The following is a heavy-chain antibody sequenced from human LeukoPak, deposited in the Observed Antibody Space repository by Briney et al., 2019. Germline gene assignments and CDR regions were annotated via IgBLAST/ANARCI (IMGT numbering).Heavy chain of an antibody. CDR1: GFTFSSYS. CDR2: ISSSSSYI. Sequence: GGSLRLSCAASGFTFSSYSMNWVRQAPGKGLEWVSSISSSSSYIYYADSVKGRFTISRDNAKNSLYLQMNSLRAEDTAVYYCARDSLPDYGDYLDAFDLWGQGTMVTVSS. CDR3: ARDSLPDYGDYLDAFDL. V-gene: IGHV3-21*01. J-gene: IGHJ3*01. D-gene: IGHD4-17*01.